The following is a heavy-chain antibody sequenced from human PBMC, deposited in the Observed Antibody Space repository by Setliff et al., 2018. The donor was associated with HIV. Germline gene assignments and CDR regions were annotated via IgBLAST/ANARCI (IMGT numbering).Heavy chain of an antibody. CDR3: ADYGPLGVI. J-gene: IGHJ4*02. D-gene: IGHD4-17*01. CDR2: ISYDGSNK. V-gene: IGHV3-30*03. CDR1: GFTFSSYG. Sequence: GSLRLSCAASGFTFSSYGMHWVRQAPGKGLEWVAVISYDGSNKYYADSVKGRFTISRDNSKNTLYLQMNSLRAEDTAVYYCADYGPLGVIWGQGTSVTVSS.